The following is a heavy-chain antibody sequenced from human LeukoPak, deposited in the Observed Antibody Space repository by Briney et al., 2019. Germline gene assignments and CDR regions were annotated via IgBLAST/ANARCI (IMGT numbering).Heavy chain of an antibody. CDR2: MYTSGST. D-gene: IGHD6-25*01. CDR3: ARDAADLDYFDY. J-gene: IGHJ4*02. V-gene: IGHV4-4*07. CDR1: GGSISSYY. Sequence: SETLSLTCTVSGGSISSYYWNWIRQPAGKGLEWIGRMYTSGSTNYNPSLKSRVTMSLDTSKSQFSLKLSSVTAADTAVYYCARDAADLDYFDYWGQGTLVTVSS.